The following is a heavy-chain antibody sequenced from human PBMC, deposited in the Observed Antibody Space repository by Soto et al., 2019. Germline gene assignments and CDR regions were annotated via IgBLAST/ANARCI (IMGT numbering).Heavy chain of an antibody. CDR3: ARDRLPLTTVWYVFLA. D-gene: IGHD3-10*02. CDR1: GFDLNTYA. J-gene: IGHJ4*02. V-gene: IGHV3-30*04. CDR2: LSYDGTNK. Sequence: QVRLVESGGGVVQPGRSLRLSCAASGFDLNTYAMHWVRQAPDKGLEWVAVLSYDGTNKYYADSVKGRFTISRDNSKNTLYLQMNNLRAEDTALYYCARDRLPLTTVWYVFLAWGQGTLVTVSS.